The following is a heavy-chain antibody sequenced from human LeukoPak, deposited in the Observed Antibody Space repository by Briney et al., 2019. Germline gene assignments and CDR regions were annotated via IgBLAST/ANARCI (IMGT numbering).Heavy chain of an antibody. J-gene: IGHJ6*03. CDR1: GGTFSSYA. D-gene: IGHD3-3*01. V-gene: IGHV1-69*04. CDR3: ARVGIFGVANPQIYYYYYMDV. Sequence: SVKVSCKASGGTFSSYAISWVRQAPGQGLEWMGRIIPILGIANYAQKFQGRVTITADKSTSTAYMELSSLRSEDTAVYYCARVGIFGVANPQIYYYYYMDVWGKGTTVTVSS. CDR2: IIPILGIA.